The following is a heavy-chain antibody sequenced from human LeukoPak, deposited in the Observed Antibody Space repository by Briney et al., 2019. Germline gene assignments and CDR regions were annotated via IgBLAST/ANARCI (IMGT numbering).Heavy chain of an antibody. J-gene: IGHJ4*02. D-gene: IGHD1-26*01. CDR2: IYYSGTT. V-gene: IGHV4-39*07. CDR3: ARDLVGIVGASDY. CDR1: GGSISSSPYY. Sequence: SETLSLTCTVSGGSISSSPYYWGWIRQPPGKGLEWIGSIYYSGTTHYSPSLESRVTISVDTSKNQFSLNLRSVTAADTAVYFCARDLVGIVGASDYWGQGTLVTVSS.